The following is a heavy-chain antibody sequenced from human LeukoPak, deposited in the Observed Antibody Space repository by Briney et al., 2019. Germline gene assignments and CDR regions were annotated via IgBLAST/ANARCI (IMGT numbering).Heavy chain of an antibody. CDR2: IIPIFDTA. J-gene: IGHJ4*02. Sequence: SVKVSCKASGGTFSSYAISWVRQAPGQGLEWMGRIIPIFDTANYAQKFQGRVTITTDESTSTAYMELSSLISEDTAVFYCAITVRYGYYFDYWGQETLVTVSS. V-gene: IGHV1-69*05. D-gene: IGHD3-10*01. CDR1: GGTFSSYA. CDR3: AITVRYGYYFDY.